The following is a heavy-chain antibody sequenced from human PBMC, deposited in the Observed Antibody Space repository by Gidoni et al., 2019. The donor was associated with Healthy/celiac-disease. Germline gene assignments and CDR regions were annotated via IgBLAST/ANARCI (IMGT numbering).Heavy chain of an antibody. V-gene: IGHV3-23*04. CDR1: GFTFSSYA. CDR2: ISGSGGST. D-gene: IGHD6-13*01. CDR3: AYLAAAGRNALRNV. J-gene: IGHJ6*02. Sequence: EVQLVESGGGLVQPGGSLSLSCAASGFTFSSYAMSWVRQAPGKGLAWVSAISGSGGSTYYEDSVKGRFTISRDNSKNTLYLQMNSLRAEDTAVYYCAYLAAAGRNALRNVWGQGTTVTVSS.